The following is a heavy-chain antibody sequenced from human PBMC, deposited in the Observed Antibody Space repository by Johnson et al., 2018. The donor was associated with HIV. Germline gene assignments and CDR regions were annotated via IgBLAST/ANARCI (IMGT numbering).Heavy chain of an antibody. V-gene: IGHV3-66*02. D-gene: IGHD4-17*01. CDR1: GFSFSEYS. Sequence: VQLVESGGGVVQPGRSLRLSCEASGFSFSEYSVNWVRQAPGKGLEWVSVIYSGGSTYYADSVKGRFTISRDNSKHTLYLQMNSLGAEDTAVYYCAKDLDGDYEPVGAFDIWGQGTMVTVSS. CDR2: IYSGGST. CDR3: AKDLDGDYEPVGAFDI. J-gene: IGHJ3*02.